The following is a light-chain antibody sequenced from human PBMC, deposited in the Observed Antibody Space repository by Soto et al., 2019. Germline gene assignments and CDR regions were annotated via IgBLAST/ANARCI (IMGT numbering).Light chain of an antibody. CDR1: QCVSTY. V-gene: IGKV3-11*01. Sequence: EIVLTQSPATLSLSPGERATFSCRASQCVSTYLAWYQQRPGQAHRLLIYDASKRAPGNPARFSGSGSGTDFTLTISSLEPEDIAVYYCQQRSNWPPITVGQGTRLEIK. CDR3: QQRSNWPPIT. CDR2: DAS. J-gene: IGKJ5*01.